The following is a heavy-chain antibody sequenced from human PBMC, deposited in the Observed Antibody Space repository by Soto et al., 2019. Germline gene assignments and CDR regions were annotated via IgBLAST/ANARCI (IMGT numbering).Heavy chain of an antibody. CDR2: IIPIFGTA. J-gene: IGHJ6*02. Sequence: QVQLVQSGAEVKKPGSSVKVSCKASGGTFSSYAISWVRQAPGQGLEWMGGIIPIFGTANYAQKFQGRVTITADESTSIAYMELSSLRSEDTAVYYCARGPFIAAAGYYYGMDVWGQGTTVTVSS. CDR1: GGTFSSYA. V-gene: IGHV1-69*12. CDR3: ARGPFIAAAGYYYGMDV. D-gene: IGHD6-13*01.